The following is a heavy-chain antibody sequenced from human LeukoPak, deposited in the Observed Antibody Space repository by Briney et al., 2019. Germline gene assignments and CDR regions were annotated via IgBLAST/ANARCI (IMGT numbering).Heavy chain of an antibody. Sequence: ASVKVSCKASGYTFTSYGISWVRQAPRQGLEWMGWISAYNGNTNYAQKLQGRVTMTTDTSTSTAYMELRSLRSDDTAVYYCARVRARGVVPPQRGFDPWGQGTLVTVSS. CDR2: ISAYNGNT. V-gene: IGHV1-18*01. CDR1: GYTFTSYG. J-gene: IGHJ5*02. D-gene: IGHD2-2*01. CDR3: ARVRARGVVPPQRGFDP.